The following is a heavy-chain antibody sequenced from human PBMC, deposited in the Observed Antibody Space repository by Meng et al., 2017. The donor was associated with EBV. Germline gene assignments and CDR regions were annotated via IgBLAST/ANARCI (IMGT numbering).Heavy chain of an antibody. Sequence: QVQLQQWGAGLLKPSETLSLTCAVYGGSFSGYYWSWIRQPPGKGLEWIGEINHSGSTNYNPSLKSRVTISVDTSKNQFSLKLSSVTAADTAVYYCARGGGNRGGIVGATYRLNCFDPWGQGTLVTVAS. CDR1: GGSFSGYY. D-gene: IGHD1-26*01. V-gene: IGHV4-34*01. CDR2: INHSGST. CDR3: ARGGGNRGGIVGATYRLNCFDP. J-gene: IGHJ5*02.